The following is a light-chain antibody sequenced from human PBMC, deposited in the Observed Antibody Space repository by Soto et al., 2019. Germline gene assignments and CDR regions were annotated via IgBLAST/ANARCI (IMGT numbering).Light chain of an antibody. CDR2: GKN. CDR3: SSRASSGDVVL. Sequence: SYELTQDPAVSVALGQTVRITCQGDSISSCDGSWYQQKAGQAPVLVVYGKNDRPSGIPDRFSSSSLGDTASLIITGDQAEDEADYHCSSRASSGDVVLFGGGTKLTVL. J-gene: IGLJ3*02. CDR1: SISSCD. V-gene: IGLV3-19*01.